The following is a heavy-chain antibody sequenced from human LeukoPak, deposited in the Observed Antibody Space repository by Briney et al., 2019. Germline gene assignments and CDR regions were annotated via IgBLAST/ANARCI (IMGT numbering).Heavy chain of an antibody. CDR2: IIPIFGTA. V-gene: IGHV1-69*06. Sequence: GASVKVSCKASGYTFSSYDITWVRQATGQGLEWMGGIIPIFGTANYAQKFQGRVTITADKSTSTAYMELSSLRSEDTAVYYCARGVYYDSSGYFDYWGQGTLVTVSS. J-gene: IGHJ4*02. D-gene: IGHD3-22*01. CDR1: GYTFSSYD. CDR3: ARGVYYDSSGYFDY.